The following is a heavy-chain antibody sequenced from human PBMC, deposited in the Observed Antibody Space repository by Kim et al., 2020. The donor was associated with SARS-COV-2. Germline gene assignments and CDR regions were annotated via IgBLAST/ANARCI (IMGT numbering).Heavy chain of an antibody. Sequence: GGSLRLSCAASGFTFSSYSMNWVRQAPGKGLEWVSSISSSSSYIYYADSVKGRFTISRDNAKNSLYLQMNSLRAEDTAVYYCARRAVIVGATYNWFDPWGQGTLVTVSS. J-gene: IGHJ5*02. D-gene: IGHD1-26*01. CDR1: GFTFSSYS. CDR3: ARRAVIVGATYNWFDP. CDR2: ISSSSSYI. V-gene: IGHV3-21*01.